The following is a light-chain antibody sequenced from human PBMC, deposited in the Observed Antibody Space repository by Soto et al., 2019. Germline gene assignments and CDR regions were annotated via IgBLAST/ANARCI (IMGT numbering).Light chain of an antibody. V-gene: IGKV3-11*01. Sequence: EIVLTPSPATLALSPGEGATLSFSAGQSVSRFLAWYQQKPGQPPRLLIYDASSRATGIPARFSGSGSATDFTLTISSLEPEDPAVYFCQQRSNWPPEVTFGHGTRLEI. CDR1: QSVSRF. CDR3: QQRSNWPPEVT. J-gene: IGKJ5*01. CDR2: DAS.